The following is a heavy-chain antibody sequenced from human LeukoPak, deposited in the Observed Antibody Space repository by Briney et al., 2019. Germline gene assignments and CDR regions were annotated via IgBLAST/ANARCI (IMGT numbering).Heavy chain of an antibody. Sequence: GGSLRLSCTASGFTFSNFGVNWVRQAPGKGLEWVSCMDRHTDIYYANSVRGRFTISRDNAKNSVFLQMDRLIVEDTAVYYCVGDPTTNRYQYFEYWGQGALVTVSS. CDR1: GFTFSNFG. CDR2: MDRHTDI. J-gene: IGHJ4*02. D-gene: IGHD2-8*01. V-gene: IGHV3-21*01. CDR3: VGDPTTNRYQYFEY.